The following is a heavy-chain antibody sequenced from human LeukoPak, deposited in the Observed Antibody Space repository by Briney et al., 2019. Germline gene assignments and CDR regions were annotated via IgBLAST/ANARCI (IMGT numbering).Heavy chain of an antibody. D-gene: IGHD6-13*01. CDR1: GGSFSGYY. CDR3: ARDWQAHDRYIAAASTVVWFDP. J-gene: IGHJ5*02. CDR2: INHSGST. Sequence: PSQTLSLTCAVYGGSFSGYYWSGMRQPPRKRLQRSGEINHSGSTNYNPSLNSRGTMSVDTSTNQFSMKLSSVTAADTAVYYCARDWQAHDRYIAAASTVVWFDPWGKGNLVTVSS. V-gene: IGHV4-34*01.